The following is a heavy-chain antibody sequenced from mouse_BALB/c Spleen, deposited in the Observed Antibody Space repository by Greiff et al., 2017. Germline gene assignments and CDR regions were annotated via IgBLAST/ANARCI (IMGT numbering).Heavy chain of an antibody. CDR1: GFTFSSYG. V-gene: IGHV5-6-3*01. J-gene: IGHJ2*01. Sequence: DVKLVESGGGLVQPGGSLKLSCAASGFTFSSYGMSWVRQTPDKRLELVATINSNGGSTYYPDSVKGRFTISRDNAKNTLYLQMSSLKSEDTAMYYCARDNYGSSYRYFDYWGQGTTLTVSS. D-gene: IGHD1-1*01. CDR3: ARDNYGSSYRYFDY. CDR2: INSNGGST.